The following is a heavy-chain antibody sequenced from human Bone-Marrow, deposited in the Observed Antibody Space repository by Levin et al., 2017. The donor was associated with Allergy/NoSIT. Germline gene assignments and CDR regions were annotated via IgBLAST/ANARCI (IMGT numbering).Heavy chain of an antibody. CDR3: SRGYSHLSSPDF. Sequence: ASVKVSCKASGGTFSTYAIMWVRQAPGQGLEWMGIIAPNGGATTYSQNFQIRVTMTADTSMDTIYMELRNLISEDTAVYYCSRGYSHLSSPDFWGQGTLVTVSS. J-gene: IGHJ4*02. CDR2: IAPNGGAT. CDR1: GGTFSTYA. V-gene: IGHV1-46*01. D-gene: IGHD5-12*01.